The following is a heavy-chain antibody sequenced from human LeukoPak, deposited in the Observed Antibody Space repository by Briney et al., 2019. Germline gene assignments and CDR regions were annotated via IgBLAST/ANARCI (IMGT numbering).Heavy chain of an antibody. J-gene: IGHJ4*02. CDR3: VRDGGSGTPFDY. D-gene: IGHD3-10*01. V-gene: IGHV3-74*01. Sequence: GASLLLCCAAAGICFSCFWIHCGRADGGKVQLWVSRITADGTNAKYADSVRGRFTISRDNAKNTVYLQMNSLRAEDTALYYCVRDGGSGTPFDYWGQGTLVTVSS. CDR2: ITADGTNA. CDR1: GICFSCFW.